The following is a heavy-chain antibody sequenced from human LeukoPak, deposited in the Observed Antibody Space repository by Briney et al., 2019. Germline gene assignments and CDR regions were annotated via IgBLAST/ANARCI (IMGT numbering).Heavy chain of an antibody. J-gene: IGHJ4*02. D-gene: IGHD3-10*01. CDR1: GYTPTELS. Sequence: GASVKVSYKVSGYTPTELSMHWVRQAPGKGLEWMGGFDPEDGETIYAQKFQGRVTMTEDTSTDTAYMELSSLRSEDTAVYYCATDPYGSGSYYKACWGQGTLVTVSS. CDR2: FDPEDGET. CDR3: ATDPYGSGSYYKAC. V-gene: IGHV1-24*01.